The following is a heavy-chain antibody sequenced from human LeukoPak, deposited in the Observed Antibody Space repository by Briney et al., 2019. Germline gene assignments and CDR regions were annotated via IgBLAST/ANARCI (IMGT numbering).Heavy chain of an antibody. CDR2: IYTSGST. D-gene: IGHD3-22*01. J-gene: IGHJ4*02. V-gene: IGHV4-4*07. Sequence: PSETLSLTCTVSGGSISSYYWSWIRQPAGKGLEWIGRIYTSGSTNYNPSLKSRVTMSVDTSKNQFSLKLSSVTAADTAVYYCARGTRDSSGYYYSWKHYFDYWGQGTLVTVSS. CDR3: ARGTRDSSGYYYSWKHYFDY. CDR1: GGSISSYY.